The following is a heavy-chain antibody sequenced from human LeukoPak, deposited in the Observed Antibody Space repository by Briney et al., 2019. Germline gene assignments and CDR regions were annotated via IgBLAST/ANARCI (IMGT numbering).Heavy chain of an antibody. CDR3: ARLCDDSSGLWSRHDPLYYFDY. J-gene: IGHJ4*02. CDR2: IYTSGST. V-gene: IGHV4-4*07. D-gene: IGHD3-22*01. CDR1: GGSISSYY. Sequence: SETPSLTCTVSGGSISSYYWSWIRQPAGKGLEWIGRIYTSGSTNYNPSLKSRVTISVDTSKNQFSLKLSSVTAADTAVYYCARLCDDSSGLWSRHDPLYYFDYWGQGTLVTVSS.